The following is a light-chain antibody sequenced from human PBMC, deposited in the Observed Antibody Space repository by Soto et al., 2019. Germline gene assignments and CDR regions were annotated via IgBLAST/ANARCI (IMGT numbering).Light chain of an antibody. CDR3: QHRTNWPPVT. CDR2: DAS. J-gene: IGKJ5*01. Sequence: EIVLTQSPATLSLSPGERAALSCRASQSVGSHLAWYQQKPGQPPRLLIYDASNRATAIPARFSGSGSGTDFTITISSLEPEDFAVYYCQHRTNWPPVTFGQGTRLEIK. CDR1: QSVGSH. V-gene: IGKV3-11*01.